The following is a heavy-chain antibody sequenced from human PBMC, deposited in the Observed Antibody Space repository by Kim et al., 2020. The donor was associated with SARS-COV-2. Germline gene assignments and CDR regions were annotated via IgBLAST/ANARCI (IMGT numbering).Heavy chain of an antibody. J-gene: IGHJ6*02. CDR1: GFTFDDYT. V-gene: IGHV3-43*01. CDR3: AKEIFLQYFCWLSYGMDV. Sequence: GGSLRLSCAASGFTFDDYTMHWVRQAPGNGLEWVSLISWDGGSTYYADSVKGRFTISRDNSKNSLYLQMNSLRTEDTALYYSAKEIFLQYFCWLSYGMDVCGQGATGTVSS. D-gene: IGHD3-9*01. CDR2: ISWDGGST.